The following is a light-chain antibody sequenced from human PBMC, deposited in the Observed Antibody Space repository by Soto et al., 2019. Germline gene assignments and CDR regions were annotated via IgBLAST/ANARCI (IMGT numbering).Light chain of an antibody. CDR3: QQYGSSAA. V-gene: IGKV3-20*01. Sequence: ILLTQSPDTLSLSPGERATLSCRATQSVSSNYLAWYQQKAGQAPRLLIYGASSKATGIPDRISGSGYGTDFTLTINRLQPEDSAVYYCQQYGSSAAFGGGTKVEI. CDR2: GAS. CDR1: QSVSSNY. J-gene: IGKJ4*01.